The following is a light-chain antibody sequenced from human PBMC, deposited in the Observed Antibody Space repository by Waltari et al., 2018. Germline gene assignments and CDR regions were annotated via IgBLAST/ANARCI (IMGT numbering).Light chain of an antibody. CDR3: QKYGSLPAT. Sequence: EIVLTQSPGTLSLSPGERATLSCRASQSVSRYLAWYQQKPGQAPRLLIYDASTRATGIPDRFSGGGSVTDFSLTISRLEPEDFAVYYCQKYGSLPATFGQGTKVEI. CDR2: DAS. CDR1: QSVSRY. J-gene: IGKJ1*01. V-gene: IGKV3-20*01.